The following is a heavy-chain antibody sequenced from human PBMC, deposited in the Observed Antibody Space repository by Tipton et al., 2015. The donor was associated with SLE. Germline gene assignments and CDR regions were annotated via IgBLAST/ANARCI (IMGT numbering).Heavy chain of an antibody. J-gene: IGHJ4*02. CDR1: GFTFSSYE. V-gene: IGHV3-48*03. CDR3: ARDPTSGWFDY. D-gene: IGHD6-19*01. CDR2: IRSSGSTI. Sequence: SLRLSCAASGFTFSSYEMNWVRQAPGKGLEWVSYIRSSGSTIYYADSVKGRFTISRDNAKNSLYLQMNSLRAEDTAVYYCARDPTSGWFDYWGQGTLVTVSS.